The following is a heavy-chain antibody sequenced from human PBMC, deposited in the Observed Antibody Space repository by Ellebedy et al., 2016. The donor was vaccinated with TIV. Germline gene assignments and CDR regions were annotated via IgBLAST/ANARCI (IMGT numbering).Heavy chain of an antibody. CDR3: ATESFNDVDLKIWGVFNM. CDR1: ELNVSSNY. J-gene: IGHJ3*02. Sequence: GGSLRLSCAASELNVSSNYMSWVRQAPGRGLEWVSVISTGLSTHYADSVKGRFTVSRDDSKNTLHLQMHSLRAEDTAVYYCATESFNDVDLKIWGVFNMWGQGTMVTVSS. D-gene: IGHD1-1*01. V-gene: IGHV3-66*01. CDR2: ISTGLST.